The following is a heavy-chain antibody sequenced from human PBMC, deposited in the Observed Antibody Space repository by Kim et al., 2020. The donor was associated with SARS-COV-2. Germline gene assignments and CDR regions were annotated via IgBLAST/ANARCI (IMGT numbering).Heavy chain of an antibody. V-gene: IGHV3-23*01. CDR1: GFTFSSYA. Sequence: GGSLRLSCAASGFTFSSYAMSWVRQAPGKGLEWVSAISGSGGSTYYADSVKGRFTISRDNSKNTLYLQMNSLRAEDTAVYYCAKDLRGQLGEEGLGYWGQGTLVTVSS. D-gene: IGHD6-13*01. CDR2: ISGSGGST. CDR3: AKDLRGQLGEEGLGY. J-gene: IGHJ4*02.